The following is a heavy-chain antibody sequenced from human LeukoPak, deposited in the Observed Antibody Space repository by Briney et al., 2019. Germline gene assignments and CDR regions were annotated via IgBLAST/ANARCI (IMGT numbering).Heavy chain of an antibody. CDR2: ISYDGSNK. D-gene: IGHD6-13*01. J-gene: IGHJ4*02. CDR3: AKGRGSSWSFDY. Sequence: PGGSLRLSCAASGFTFSSYGMHWVRQAPGKGLEWVAVISYDGSNKYYADSVKGRFTISRDNSKNTLYLQMNSLRAEDTAVYYCAKGRGSSWSFDYWGQGTLVTVSS. CDR1: GFTFSSYG. V-gene: IGHV3-30*18.